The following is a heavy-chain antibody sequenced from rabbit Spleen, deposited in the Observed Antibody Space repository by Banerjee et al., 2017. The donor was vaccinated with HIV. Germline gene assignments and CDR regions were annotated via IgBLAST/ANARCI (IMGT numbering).Heavy chain of an antibody. CDR2: IYGGGGSST. J-gene: IGHJ3*01. Sequence: QSLEESGGDLVKPGASLTLTCTASGFSFSSSYYMCWVRQAPGKGLEWIACIYGGGGSSTAYASWAKGRFTISETSSTTVTLQMTSLTVADTATYFCARDDNGDGGLDLWGQGTLVTVS. CDR3: ARDDNGDGGLDL. V-gene: IGHV1S40*01. CDR1: GFSFSSSYY. D-gene: IGHD2-1*01.